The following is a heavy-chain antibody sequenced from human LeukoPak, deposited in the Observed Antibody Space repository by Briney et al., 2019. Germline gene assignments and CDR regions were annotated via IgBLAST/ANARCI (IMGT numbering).Heavy chain of an antibody. D-gene: IGHD6-13*01. CDR2: IDSDGSGT. CDR3: ARCEVGSWYDYFDY. V-gene: IGHV3-74*01. Sequence: GGSLRLSCSASGLTLSGYWMHWVRQIPGKGLVWVSRIDSDGSGTSYADSVKGRFTISRDDVKNMLYLQMNSLRVEDTAVYYCARCEVGSWYDYFDYWGQGTLVTVSS. J-gene: IGHJ4*02. CDR1: GLTLSGYW.